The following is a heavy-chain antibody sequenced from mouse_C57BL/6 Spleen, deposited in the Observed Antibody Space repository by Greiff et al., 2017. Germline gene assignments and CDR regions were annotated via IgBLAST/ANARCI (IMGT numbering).Heavy chain of an antibody. CDR3: ARGGFNWYFDV. V-gene: IGHV1-81*01. Sequence: QVQLQQSGAELARPGASVKLSCKASGYTFTSYGISWVKQRTGQGLEWIGEIYPRSGNTYYNEKFKGKATLTADKSSSTAYMELRSLTSEDSAVYFYARGGFNWYFDVWGTGTTVTVSS. J-gene: IGHJ1*03. CDR1: GYTFTSYG. CDR2: IYPRSGNT.